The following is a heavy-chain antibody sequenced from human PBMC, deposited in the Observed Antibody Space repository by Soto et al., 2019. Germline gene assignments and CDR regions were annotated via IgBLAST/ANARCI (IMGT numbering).Heavy chain of an antibody. J-gene: IGHJ5*02. D-gene: IGHD5-12*01. CDR1: GYSFTNYW. V-gene: IGHV5-51*01. Sequence: GESLKISCKGSGYSFTNYWIGWVRQMPGNGLEWMGIIYPGDSDTRYSPSFQGQVTISADKSISTAYLQMNSLRAEDTALYYCARDAPYPQGKWLNLDLWGQGTLVTVSS. CDR2: IYPGDSDT. CDR3: ARDAPYPQGKWLNLDL.